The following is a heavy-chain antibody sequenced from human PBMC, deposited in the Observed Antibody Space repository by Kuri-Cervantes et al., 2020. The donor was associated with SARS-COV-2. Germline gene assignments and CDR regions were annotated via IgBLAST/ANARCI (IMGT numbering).Heavy chain of an antibody. D-gene: IGHD3-10*01. Sequence: ASVKVTCMVAGYSLIGLSMHCVRQPPGKGREWRGGFDPEDGETIYAQKFQGRVTMTEDTSTDTAYMELSSLRSEDTAVYYCATAGGITLVRGEPDYYYYMDAWGKGTTVTVSS. V-gene: IGHV1-24*01. CDR1: GYSLIGLS. CDR3: ATAGGITLVRGEPDYYYYMDA. CDR2: FDPEDGET. J-gene: IGHJ6*03.